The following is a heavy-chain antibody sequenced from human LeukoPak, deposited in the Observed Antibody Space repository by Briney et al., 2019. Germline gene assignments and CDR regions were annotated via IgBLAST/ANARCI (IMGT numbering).Heavy chain of an antibody. CDR2: INPSGDST. CDR3: ARAGPTSTTQLYYYYYIHV. J-gene: IGHJ6*03. V-gene: IGHV1-46*01. D-gene: IGHD4-11*01. Sequence: ASVKISCKASGYTFTSYYMHWVRQAPGQGLEWMGIINPSGDSTSYAQKFQGTVTMTRDTSTSTVYMEVTSLRSDDTAVYYCARAGPTSTTQLYYYYYIHVWGNGTTVTVSS. CDR1: GYTFTSYY.